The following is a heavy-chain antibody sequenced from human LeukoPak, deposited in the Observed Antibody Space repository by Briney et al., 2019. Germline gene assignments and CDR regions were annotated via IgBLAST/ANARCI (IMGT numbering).Heavy chain of an antibody. CDR2: IRGSGGST. V-gene: IGHV3-23*01. Sequence: PGGSLRLSCAASGFTLANFGMNWVRQAPGKGLEWVSAIRGSGGSTSYADSVKGRFTISRDNSRNTLYLQMNSLRAEDTAVYYCAKEGGMEYSDNYYYGMDIWGQGTTVTVSS. CDR1: GFTLANFG. CDR3: AKEGGMEYSDNYYYGMDI. D-gene: IGHD1-26*01. J-gene: IGHJ6*02.